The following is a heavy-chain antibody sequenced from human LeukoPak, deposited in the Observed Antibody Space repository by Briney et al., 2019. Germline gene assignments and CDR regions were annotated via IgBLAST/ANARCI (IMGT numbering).Heavy chain of an antibody. CDR2: INHSGST. J-gene: IGHJ4*02. V-gene: IGHV4-34*01. D-gene: IGHD3-22*01. Sequence: PSETLSLTCAVYGGSFSGYYWSWIRQPPGKGLEWIGEINHSGSTNYNPSLKSRVTISVDTSKNQFSLKLSSVTAADTAVYYCARVTTMIVVVNWGQGTLVTVSS. CDR1: GGSFSGYY. CDR3: ARVTTMIVVVN.